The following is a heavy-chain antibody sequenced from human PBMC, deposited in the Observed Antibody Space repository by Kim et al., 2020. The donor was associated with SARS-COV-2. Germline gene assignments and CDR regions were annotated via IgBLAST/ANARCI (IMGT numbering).Heavy chain of an antibody. CDR3: ARDESVVFGSGSYYSH. CDR2: IYHSGST. Sequence: SETLSLTCAVSGGSISSSNWWSWVRQPPGKGLEWIGEIYHSGSTNYNPSLKSRVTISVDKSKNQFSLKLSSVTAADTAVYYCARDESVVFGSGSYYSHWGQGTLVTVSS. CDR1: GGSISSSNW. D-gene: IGHD3-10*01. J-gene: IGHJ4*02. V-gene: IGHV4-4*02.